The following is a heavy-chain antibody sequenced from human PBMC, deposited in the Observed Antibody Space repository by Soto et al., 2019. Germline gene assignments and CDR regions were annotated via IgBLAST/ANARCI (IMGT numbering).Heavy chain of an antibody. CDR1: GFTFGGSP. CDR3: VLEGGRRTGCYSLDV. V-gene: IGHV3-73*01. D-gene: IGHD2-2*01. J-gene: IGHJ4*02. CDR2: IRSDSASSAI. Sequence: EAQLVQSGGGLVQPGGSLQLSCAASGFTFGGSPVHWVRQASGKGLEWVGRIRSDSASSAIAYAASVRGRFTLSRDDSKNTAYLQVNSLEVEDTALYYCVLEGGRRTGCYSLDVWGQETLVTVSS.